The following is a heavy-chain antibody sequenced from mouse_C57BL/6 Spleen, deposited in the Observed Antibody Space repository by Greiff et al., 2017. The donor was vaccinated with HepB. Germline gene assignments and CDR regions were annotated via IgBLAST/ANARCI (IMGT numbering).Heavy chain of an antibody. Sequence: EVQLVESGGGLVQPGGSLSLSCAASGFTFTDYYMSWVRQPPGKALEWLGFIRNKANGYTTEYSASVKGRFTISRDNSQSILYLQMKALRAEDSATYYCARYGYYFDYWGQGTTLTVSS. V-gene: IGHV7-3*01. J-gene: IGHJ2*01. CDR1: GFTFTDYY. CDR3: ARYGYYFDY. CDR2: IRNKANGYTT.